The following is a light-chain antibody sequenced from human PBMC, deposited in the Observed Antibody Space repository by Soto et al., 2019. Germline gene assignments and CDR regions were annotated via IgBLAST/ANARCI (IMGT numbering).Light chain of an antibody. CDR2: GAS. CDR1: QSVSNN. V-gene: IGKV3-15*01. J-gene: IGKJ1*01. Sequence: EIVMTQSPATLSVSPGERATLSCRASQSVSNNLAWYQQKPGQAPRLLIYGASTRATGIPARFSGSGSGTEFTLTISGLLSEDFAVYYRQQYNNWPRTFGQGTKVEIK. CDR3: QQYNNWPRT.